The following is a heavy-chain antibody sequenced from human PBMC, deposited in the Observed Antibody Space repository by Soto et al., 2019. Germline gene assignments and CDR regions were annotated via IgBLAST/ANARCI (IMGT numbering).Heavy chain of an antibody. CDR2: IYYSGST. Sequence: QLQLQESGPGLVKPSQTLSLTCTVSGGSISSGGYYWSWIRQHPGKGLEWIGYIYYSGSTYYNPSLKSRVTISVDTSKNQFSLKLSSVTAADTAVYYCARSPNVILTGYYYYYYYYMDVWGKGTTVTVSS. CDR3: ARSPNVILTGYYYYYYYYMDV. V-gene: IGHV4-31*03. J-gene: IGHJ6*03. D-gene: IGHD3-9*01. CDR1: GGSISSGGYY.